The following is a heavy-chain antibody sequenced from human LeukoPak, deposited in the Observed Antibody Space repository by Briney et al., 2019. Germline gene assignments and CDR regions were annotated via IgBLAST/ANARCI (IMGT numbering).Heavy chain of an antibody. CDR2: ISWNSASI. V-gene: IGHV3-9*01. Sequence: GGSLRLSCAASGFTFHHYAIHWVRQVPGKGLEWVSGISWNSASIGYADSVKGRFTIPRDNAKNSVYLQMNSLRAEDTALYYCAKDKAPLYSGYDWDLDFWGQGTLVTVSS. J-gene: IGHJ4*02. CDR3: AKDKAPLYSGYDWDLDF. CDR1: GFTFHHYA. D-gene: IGHD5-12*01.